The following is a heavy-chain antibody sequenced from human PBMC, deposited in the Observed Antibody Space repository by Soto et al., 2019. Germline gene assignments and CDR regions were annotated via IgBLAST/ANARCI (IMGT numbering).Heavy chain of an antibody. Sequence: GGSLRLSCAASGFTFSNYAMSWVRQAPGKGLEWVSTISDNGGGKQHADSVKGRFTISRDNSKNTLYLQMNSLIAEDTALYYCATDGQHPGGHHPDGHWGPGTLVTVSS. V-gene: IGHV3-23*01. CDR2: ISDNGGGK. CDR3: ATDGQHPGGHHPDGH. CDR1: GFTFSNYA. D-gene: IGHD2-21*01. J-gene: IGHJ1*01.